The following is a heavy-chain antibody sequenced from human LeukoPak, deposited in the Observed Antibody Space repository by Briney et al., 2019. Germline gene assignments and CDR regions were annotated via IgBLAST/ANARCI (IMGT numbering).Heavy chain of an antibody. D-gene: IGHD6-13*01. CDR3: ARDTPGIAAAGSYAFDI. J-gene: IGHJ3*02. V-gene: IGHV4-59*12. CDR2: IYYSGST. CDR1: GGSISSYY. Sequence: PSETLSLTCTVSGGSISSYYWSWIRQPPGKGLEWIGYIYYSGSTNYNPSLKSRVTISVDTSKNQFSLRLSSVTAADTAVYYCARDTPGIAAAGSYAFDIWGQGTMVTVSS.